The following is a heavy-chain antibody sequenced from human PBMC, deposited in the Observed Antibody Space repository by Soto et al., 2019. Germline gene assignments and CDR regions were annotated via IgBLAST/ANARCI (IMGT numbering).Heavy chain of an antibody. Sequence: EVQLVESGGGLVKPGGSLRLSCAASGFTFSSYSMNWVRQAPGKGLEWVSSISSSSSYIYYADSVKGRFTISRDNAKNSLYLQMNSLRAEDTAVYYCARDISAYDFWSGYYRSSGFDYWGQGTLVTVSS. CDR2: ISSSSSYI. CDR3: ARDISAYDFWSGYYRSSGFDY. J-gene: IGHJ4*02. D-gene: IGHD3-3*01. V-gene: IGHV3-21*01. CDR1: GFTFSSYS.